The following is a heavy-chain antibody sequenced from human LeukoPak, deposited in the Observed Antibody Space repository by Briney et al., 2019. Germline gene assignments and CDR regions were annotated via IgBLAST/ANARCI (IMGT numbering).Heavy chain of an antibody. CDR1: GFTFSSYA. Sequence: GSLRLSCAASGFTFSSYAMSWVRQAPGKGLEWIGEINHSGSTNYNPSLKSRVTISVDTSKNQFSLKLSSVTAADTAVYYCARRAAGNTPYFDYWGQGTLVTVSS. CDR3: ARRAAGNTPYFDY. CDR2: INHSGST. D-gene: IGHD6-13*01. V-gene: IGHV4-34*01. J-gene: IGHJ4*02.